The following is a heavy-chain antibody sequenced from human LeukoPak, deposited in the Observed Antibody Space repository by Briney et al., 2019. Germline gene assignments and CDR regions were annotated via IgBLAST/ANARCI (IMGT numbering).Heavy chain of an antibody. CDR1: GYTFTSYD. J-gene: IGHJ4*02. V-gene: IGHV1-8*01. CDR2: MNPNSGNT. D-gene: IGHD2-15*01. Sequence: ASVKVSCKASGYTFTSYDINWVRQATGQGLEWMGWMNPNSGNTGYAQKFQGRVTMTRNTSISTAYMELSSLRSEDTAVYYCARGGGYCSGGSCYASDYWGQGTPVTVSS. CDR3: ARGGGYCSGGSCYASDY.